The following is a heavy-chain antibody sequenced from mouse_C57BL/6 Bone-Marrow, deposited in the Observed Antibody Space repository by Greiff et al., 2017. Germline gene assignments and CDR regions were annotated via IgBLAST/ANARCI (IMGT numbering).Heavy chain of an antibody. V-gene: IGHV14-4*01. CDR3: TTPFYYGSSFYWYFDV. J-gene: IGHJ1*03. D-gene: IGHD1-1*01. CDR1: GFNIKDDY. Sequence: VHVKQSGAELVRPGASVKLSCTASGFNIKDDYMHWVKQRPEQGLAWIGWIDPENGDTEYASKFQGKATITADTSSNTAYLQLSSLTSEDTAVYYCTTPFYYGSSFYWYFDVWGTGTTVTVSS. CDR2: IDPENGDT.